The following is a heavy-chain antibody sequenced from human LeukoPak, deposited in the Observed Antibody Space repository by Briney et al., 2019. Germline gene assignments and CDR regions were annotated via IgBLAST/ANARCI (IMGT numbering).Heavy chain of an antibody. CDR3: ARARWGYCSSTSCYYYYYYMDV. D-gene: IGHD2-2*01. CDR2: INWNGGST. J-gene: IGHJ6*03. CDR1: GFTFDDYG. V-gene: IGHV3-20*04. Sequence: GGSLRLSCAASGFTFDDYGMSWVRQAPGKGLEWVSGINWNGGSTGYADSVKGRFTISRDNAKNSLYLQMNSLRAEDTALYYCARARWGYCSSTSCYYYYYYMDVWGEGTTVTVSS.